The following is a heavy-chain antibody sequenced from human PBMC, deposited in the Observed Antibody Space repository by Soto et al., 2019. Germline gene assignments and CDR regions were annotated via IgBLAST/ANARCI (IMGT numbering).Heavy chain of an antibody. CDR1: GYTFTSYY. J-gene: IGHJ4*02. CDR3: ARAPRGYYDSSGPNDY. D-gene: IGHD3-22*01. Sequence: ASVKVSCKASGYTFTSYYMHWVRQAPGQGLEWMGIINPSGGSTSYAQKFQGRVTMTRDTSTSTVYMELSSLRSEDTAVYYCARAPRGYYDSSGPNDYWGQGTLVTVSP. CDR2: INPSGGST. V-gene: IGHV1-46*03.